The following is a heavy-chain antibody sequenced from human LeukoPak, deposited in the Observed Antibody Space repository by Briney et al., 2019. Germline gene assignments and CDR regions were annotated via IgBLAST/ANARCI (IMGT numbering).Heavy chain of an antibody. J-gene: IGHJ4*02. Sequence: GGSLRLSCADSGFTFSSYWMHWVRQAPGKGLVWVSRINSDGSSTSYADSVKGRFTISRDNAKNTLYLQMNSLRAEDTAVYYCARDPILTGYYSYFDYWGQGTLVTVSS. CDR2: INSDGSST. D-gene: IGHD3-9*01. CDR3: ARDPILTGYYSYFDY. V-gene: IGHV3-74*01. CDR1: GFTFSSYW.